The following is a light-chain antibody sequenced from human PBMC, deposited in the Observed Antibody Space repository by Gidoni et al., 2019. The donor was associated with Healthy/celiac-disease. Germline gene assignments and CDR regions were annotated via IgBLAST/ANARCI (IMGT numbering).Light chain of an antibody. J-gene: IGKJ5*01. CDR1: QSFSSSY. V-gene: IGKV3-20*01. CDR2: GAS. Sequence: IVLTQSPGTLSLSPGERATLSCSASQSFSSSYLAWYQQKPVQAPRLLIDGASSRATGIPDRFSGSGSGTDFTLTISRLEPEDFAVYYCQQYGSSPITFGQGTRLEIK. CDR3: QQYGSSPIT.